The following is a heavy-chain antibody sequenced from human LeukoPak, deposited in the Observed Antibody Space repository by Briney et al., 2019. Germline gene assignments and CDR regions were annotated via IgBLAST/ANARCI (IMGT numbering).Heavy chain of an antibody. CDR3: AREGGPYRPLDY. V-gene: IGHV4-4*02. Sequence: PSETLSLTCGVSGGSITNTNYWTWVRQPPGKGLEWIGEVNLQGSTNYNPSLMGRVAIAVDTSENHISLQLTSVTAADTAVYYCAREGGPYRPLDYSGQGTLVTVSS. J-gene: IGHJ4*02. CDR2: VNLQGST. CDR1: GGSITNTNY.